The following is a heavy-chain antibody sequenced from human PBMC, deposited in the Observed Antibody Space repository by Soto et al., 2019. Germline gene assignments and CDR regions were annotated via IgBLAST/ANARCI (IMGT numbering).Heavy chain of an antibody. Sequence: DSGPTLVNPTQTLTLTCTFSAFSLSTSVVGVGWIRNRPGKALEWLALIYWDDDKRYSPSLKSRLTITKDTSKNQVVLTMTNMDPVDTATYYCAHAIYDILTGYGKYNWFDPWGQGTLVTSPQ. CDR2: IYWDDDK. V-gene: IGHV2-5*02. CDR3: AHAIYDILTGYGKYNWFDP. D-gene: IGHD3-9*01. J-gene: IGHJ5*02. CDR1: AFSLSTSVVG.